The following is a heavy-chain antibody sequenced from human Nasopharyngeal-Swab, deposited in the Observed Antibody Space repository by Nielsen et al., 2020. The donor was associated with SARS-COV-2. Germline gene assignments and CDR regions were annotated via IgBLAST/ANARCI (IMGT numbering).Heavy chain of an antibody. CDR3: ARDIKVLCWSADVGLDY. CDR1: GYTFSSYG. D-gene: IGHD2-21*01. J-gene: IGHJ4*02. CDR2: ISAYNGNT. Sequence: AAGKVSCKASGYTFSSYGISWVRQAPGHGLEGRGWISAYNGNTNYAQKLQGRVTITTDTSTSTAYMVLRSLRSDDTAMYYCARDIKVLCWSADVGLDYWGQGTLVTVSS. V-gene: IGHV1-18*01.